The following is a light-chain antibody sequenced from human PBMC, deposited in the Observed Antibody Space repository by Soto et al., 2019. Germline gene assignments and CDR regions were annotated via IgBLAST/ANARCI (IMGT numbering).Light chain of an antibody. J-gene: IGLJ2*01. V-gene: IGLV2-23*02. CDR2: EVT. CDR1: SSDVGSYDL. Sequence: QSVLTQPASVSGSPGQSITISCTGTSSDVGSYDLVSWHQQHPGEAPKLLIYEVTERPSGVSIRFSGSKSDYTASLTISGLQAEDEADYYCSSYAGRGVGIFGGGTKLTVL. CDR3: SSYAGRGVGI.